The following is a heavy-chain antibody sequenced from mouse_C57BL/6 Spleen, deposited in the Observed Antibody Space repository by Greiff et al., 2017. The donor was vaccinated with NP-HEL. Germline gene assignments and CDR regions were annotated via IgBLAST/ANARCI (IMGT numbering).Heavy chain of an antibody. D-gene: IGHD2-4*01. V-gene: IGHV3-6*01. CDR2: ISYDGSN. CDR1: GYSITSGYY. Sequence: DVQLQESGPGLVKPSQSLSLTCSVTGYSITSGYYWNWIRQFPGNKLEWMGYISYDGSNNYNPSLKNRISITRDPSKNQFFLKLNSVTTEDTATYYCARGTLYYDYDGTWFAYWGQGTLVTVSA. J-gene: IGHJ3*01. CDR3: ARGTLYYDYDGTWFAY.